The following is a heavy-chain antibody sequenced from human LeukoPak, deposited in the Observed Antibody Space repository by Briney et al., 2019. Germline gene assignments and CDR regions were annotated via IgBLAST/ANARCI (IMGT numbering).Heavy chain of an antibody. V-gene: IGHV1-69*01. CDR1: GGTFSSYA. D-gene: IGHD6-19*01. CDR2: IIPIFGTA. CDR3: AREGVEQWLVGRLDV. J-gene: IGHJ6*04. Sequence: SVNVSCKASGGTFSSYAISWVRQAPGQGLEWMGGIIPIFGTANYAQKFQGRVTITADESTSTAYMELGSLRSEDTAVYYCAREGVEQWLVGRLDVWGKGTTVTVSS.